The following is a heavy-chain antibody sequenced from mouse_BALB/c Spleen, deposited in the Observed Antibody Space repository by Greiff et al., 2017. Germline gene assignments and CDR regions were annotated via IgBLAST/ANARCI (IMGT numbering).Heavy chain of an antibody. D-gene: IGHD1-2*01. J-gene: IGHJ4*01. V-gene: IGHV1-69*01. CDR2: IDTSDSYT. CDR1: GYTFTDYW. CDR3: ARGNYGYGIYYAMDY. Sequence: QVQLQQPGAELVMPGASVKMSCKASGYTFTDYWMHWVKQRPGQGLEWIGAIDTSDSYTSYNQKFKGKATLTVDESSSTAYMQLSSLTSEDSAVYYCARGNYGYGIYYAMDYWGQGTSVTVSS.